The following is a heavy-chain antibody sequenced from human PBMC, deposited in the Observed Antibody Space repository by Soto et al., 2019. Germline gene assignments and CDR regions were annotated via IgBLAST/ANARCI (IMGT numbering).Heavy chain of an antibody. J-gene: IGHJ4*02. CDR2: ISSGSSDT. D-gene: IGHD3-10*01. V-gene: IGHV3-21*02. CDR3: AKDSRYYGSSPSPGD. CDR1: GFTFSRVS. Sequence: EVQLVESGGGLVKPGESLRLSCEAFGFTFSRVSMNWVRQVPGKGLEWVASISSGSSDTWYADSVKGRFIISRDNAQNSLFLQMNTLRPEDTAVYYCAKDSRYYGSSPSPGDWGQGTLVTVSS.